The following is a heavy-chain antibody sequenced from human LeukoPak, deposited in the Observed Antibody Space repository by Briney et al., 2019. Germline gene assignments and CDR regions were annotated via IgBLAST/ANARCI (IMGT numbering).Heavy chain of an antibody. V-gene: IGHV4-59*01. D-gene: IGHD5-24*01. CDR2: IYYSGSA. J-gene: IGHJ4*02. Sequence: SETLSLTCAVSGGSISSYYWSWIRQPPGKGLEYIGYIYYSGSANYNPSLKSRVTISLDTSKNHFSLKLSSVTAADTAVYYCARGWPLFDYWGQGTLVTVSS. CDR1: GGSISSYY. CDR3: ARGWPLFDY.